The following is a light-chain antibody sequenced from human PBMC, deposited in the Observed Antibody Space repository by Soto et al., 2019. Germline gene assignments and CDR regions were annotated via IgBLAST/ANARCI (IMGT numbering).Light chain of an antibody. CDR3: QQYVTSSPRT. CDR2: GIS. J-gene: IGKJ1*01. V-gene: IGKV3-20*01. CDR1: HTISSSY. Sequence: EIVLTPSPCTLSLSPGDRATLSCRASHTISSSYLAWYQQKPGQPPRLLMYGISRRATGIPDRFSGSGSGTDFTLTITRLEPEDFAVYYCQQYVTSSPRTFGQGTKVDIK.